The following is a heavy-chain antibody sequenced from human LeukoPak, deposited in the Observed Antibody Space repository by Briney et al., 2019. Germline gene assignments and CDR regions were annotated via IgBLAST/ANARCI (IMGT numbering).Heavy chain of an antibody. Sequence: ASVKVSCKASGYTFTGYYMHWVRQAPGQGLEWMGWINPNSGGTNCAQKFQGRVTMTRDTSISTAYMELSRLRSDDTAVYYCARTMVAGSNSGFDYWGQGTLVTVSS. D-gene: IGHD6-19*01. CDR2: INPNSGGT. V-gene: IGHV1-2*02. CDR1: GYTFTGYY. J-gene: IGHJ4*02. CDR3: ARTMVAGSNSGFDY.